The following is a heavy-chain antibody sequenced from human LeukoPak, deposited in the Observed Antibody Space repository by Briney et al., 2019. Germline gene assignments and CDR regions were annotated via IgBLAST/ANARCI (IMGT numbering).Heavy chain of an antibody. CDR2: IIPILGIA. Sequence: SVKVSCKASGGTFSSYAISWVRQAPGQGFKWMGRIIPILGIANYAQKFQGRVTITADKSTSTAYMELSSLGSEDTAVYYCARWETQRGVNYWGQGTLVTVSS. V-gene: IGHV1-69*04. J-gene: IGHJ4*02. D-gene: IGHD1-26*01. CDR3: ARWETQRGVNY. CDR1: GGTFSSYA.